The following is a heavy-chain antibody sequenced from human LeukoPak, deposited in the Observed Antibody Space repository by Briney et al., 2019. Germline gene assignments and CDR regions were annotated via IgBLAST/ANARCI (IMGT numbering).Heavy chain of an antibody. J-gene: IGHJ4*01. CDR3: AGPPQAGPFDY. Sequence: GGSLRLSCAGSGFIFSNYWMTWVRQAPGKGLEWVANIKQDGSEKNYVDSVKGRFTISRDNAKNSLYLQMNSLRAEDTAVYYCAGPPQAGPFDYGGQGTLVTVSS. D-gene: IGHD6-19*01. V-gene: IGHV3-7*01. CDR2: IKQDGSEK. CDR1: GFIFSNYW.